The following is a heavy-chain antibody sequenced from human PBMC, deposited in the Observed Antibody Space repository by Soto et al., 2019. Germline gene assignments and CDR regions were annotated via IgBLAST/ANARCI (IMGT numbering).Heavy chain of an antibody. CDR2: INPNSGGT. Sequence: QVQLVQSGAEVKKPRASVKVSCKASGYTFTGYYMHWVRQAPGQGLEWMGWINPNSGGTNYAQKLQGRGTMTRDTSISTAYMELSRLRSDDTAVYYCARDDPETTVTTGYWGQGTLVTVSS. V-gene: IGHV1-2*02. CDR1: GYTFTGYY. CDR3: ARDDPETTVTTGY. D-gene: IGHD4-17*01. J-gene: IGHJ4*02.